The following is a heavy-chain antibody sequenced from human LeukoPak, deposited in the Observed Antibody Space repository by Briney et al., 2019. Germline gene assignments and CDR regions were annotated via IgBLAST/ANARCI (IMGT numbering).Heavy chain of an antibody. J-gene: IGHJ6*03. CDR3: AREAYGDYATGYYYYYMDV. Sequence: SVKVSCKASGGTFSRYAISWVRQAPGQGLEWMGGIIPIFGTANYAQKFQGRVTITTDESTSTAYMELSSLRSEDKAVYYCAREAYGDYATGYYYYYMDVWGKGTTVTVSS. D-gene: IGHD4-17*01. CDR2: IIPIFGTA. V-gene: IGHV1-69*05. CDR1: GGTFSRYA.